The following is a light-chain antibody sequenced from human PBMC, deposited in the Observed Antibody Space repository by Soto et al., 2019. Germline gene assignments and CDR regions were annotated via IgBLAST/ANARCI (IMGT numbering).Light chain of an antibody. Sequence: QSALTQPASVSGSPGQSITISCLGTSSDVGVYNYVSWYQQHPGKAPKLIIYEVSNRPSGVSNRFSGSKSGTTASLTISGLQAEDEADYYCSSYTTSSTVVLGGGTKLTVL. CDR1: SSDVGVYNY. V-gene: IGLV2-14*01. CDR2: EVS. J-gene: IGLJ2*01. CDR3: SSYTTSSTVV.